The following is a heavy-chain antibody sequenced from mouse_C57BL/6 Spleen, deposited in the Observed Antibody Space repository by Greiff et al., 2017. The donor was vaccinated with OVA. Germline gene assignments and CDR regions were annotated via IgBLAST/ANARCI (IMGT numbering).Heavy chain of an antibody. CDR3: ARRKDYSNYEAMDY. CDR2: IDPSDSYT. J-gene: IGHJ4*01. V-gene: IGHV1-69*01. D-gene: IGHD2-5*01. Sequence: VQLQQPGAELVMPGASVKLSCKASGYTFTSYWMHWVKQRPGQGLEWIGEIDPSDSYTNYNQKFKGKSTLTVDKSSSTAYMQLSSLTSEDSAVYYCARRKDYSNYEAMDYWGQGTSVTVSS. CDR1: GYTFTSYW.